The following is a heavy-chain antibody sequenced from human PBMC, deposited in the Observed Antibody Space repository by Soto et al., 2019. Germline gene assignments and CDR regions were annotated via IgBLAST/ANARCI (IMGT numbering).Heavy chain of an antibody. CDR2: INPSGGST. D-gene: IGHD2-15*01. J-gene: IGHJ4*02. Sequence: QVQLVQSGAEVKKPGASVKVSCKASGYTFTSYYMHWVRQAPGQGLEWMGIINPSGGSTSYAQKFQGRVTMTRDTSTSTVYMELSSLRSEDTAVYYCARVSVVVAAVNPHYAPFDYWGQGTLVTVSS. CDR1: GYTFTSYY. CDR3: ARVSVVVAAVNPHYAPFDY. V-gene: IGHV1-46*01.